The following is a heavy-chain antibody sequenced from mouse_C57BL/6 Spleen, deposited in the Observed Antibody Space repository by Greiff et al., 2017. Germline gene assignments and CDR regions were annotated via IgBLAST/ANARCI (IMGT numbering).Heavy chain of an antibody. CDR3: ARLYYDYDVGADY. J-gene: IGHJ2*01. CDR1: GYTFTSYW. Sequence: QVQLQQPGAELVRPGSSVKLSCKASGYTFTSYWMDWVKQRPGQGLEWIGNIYPSDSETHYNQKFKDKATLTVDKSSSTAYMQLSSLTAEDSAVYYCARLYYDYDVGADYWGQGTTLTVSS. V-gene: IGHV1-61*01. D-gene: IGHD2-4*01. CDR2: IYPSDSET.